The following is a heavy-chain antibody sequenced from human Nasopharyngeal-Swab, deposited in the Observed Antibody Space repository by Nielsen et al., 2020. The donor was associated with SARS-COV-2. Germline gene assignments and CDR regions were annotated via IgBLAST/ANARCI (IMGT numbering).Heavy chain of an antibody. J-gene: IGHJ4*02. D-gene: IGHD3-22*01. CDR2: IKPDGSEQ. V-gene: IGHV3-7*03. CDR1: GFIFSASA. Sequence: GESLKISCAASGFIFSASAIHWVRQAPGKGLEWVANIKPDGSEQNYLDSVKGRFTISRDNARNSLYLQINSLRAEDTAMYYCARESVSITTYIDHWGQGTLVTVSS. CDR3: ARESVSITTYIDH.